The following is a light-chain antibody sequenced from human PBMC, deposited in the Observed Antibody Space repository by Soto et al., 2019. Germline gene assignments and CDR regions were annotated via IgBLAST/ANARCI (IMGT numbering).Light chain of an antibody. CDR1: ENVGTN. J-gene: IGKJ4*01. CDR3: QQYNNWGLS. V-gene: IGKV3D-15*01. CDR2: GSS. Sequence: TQSPATLSVSPGERVTLSCRASENVGTNLAWYQQRPGQPPRLLIYGSSTRATGISATFSGSGSRTEFTLTISSLQSVDSAVYYCQQYNNWGLSFGGGTRVEIK.